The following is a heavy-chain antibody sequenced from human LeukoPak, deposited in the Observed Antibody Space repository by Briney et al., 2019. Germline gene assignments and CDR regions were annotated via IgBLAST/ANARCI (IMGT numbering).Heavy chain of an antibody. CDR2: INPNSGGT. V-gene: IGHV1-2*02. J-gene: IGHJ4*02. Sequence: APVRVSCKASGYTFTGYYMHWVRQAPGQGLEWMGWINPNSGGTNYAQKFQGRVTMTRDTSISTAYMELSRLRSDDTAVYYCARVRTLAGATVFDYWGQGTLVTVSS. CDR1: GYTFTGYY. D-gene: IGHD3-16*01. CDR3: ARVRTLAGATVFDY.